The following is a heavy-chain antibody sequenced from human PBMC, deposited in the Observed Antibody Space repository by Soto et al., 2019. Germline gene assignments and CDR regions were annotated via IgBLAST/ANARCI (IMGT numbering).Heavy chain of an antibody. Sequence: QVQLVQSGAEVKKPGSSVKVSYKASGGTFSSYAISWVRQAPGQGLEWMGGIIPIFGTANYAQKFQGRVTITADESTSTAYMELSSLRSEDTAVYYCARRPNTYYYDSSGYPEQTDAFDIWGQGTMVTVSS. V-gene: IGHV1-69*01. J-gene: IGHJ3*02. CDR2: IIPIFGTA. D-gene: IGHD3-22*01. CDR1: GGTFSSYA. CDR3: ARRPNTYYYDSSGYPEQTDAFDI.